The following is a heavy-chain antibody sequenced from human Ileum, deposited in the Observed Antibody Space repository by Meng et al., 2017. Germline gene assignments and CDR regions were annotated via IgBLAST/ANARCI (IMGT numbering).Heavy chain of an antibody. D-gene: IGHD3-22*01. CDR2: IYVDGRT. J-gene: IGHJ5*02. V-gene: IGHV3-66*01. CDR1: GFTVSVNY. CDR3: AKSVNFDAGGYYP. Sequence: VQLVESGGGLVQPGGSLRLSCAASGFTVSVNYMSWVRQAPGKGLEWVPCIYVDGRTYYADSVKGRFTIFRDSSKNTLYLQMNSLRAEDTAVYYCAKSVNFDAGGYYPWGQGTLVTVSS.